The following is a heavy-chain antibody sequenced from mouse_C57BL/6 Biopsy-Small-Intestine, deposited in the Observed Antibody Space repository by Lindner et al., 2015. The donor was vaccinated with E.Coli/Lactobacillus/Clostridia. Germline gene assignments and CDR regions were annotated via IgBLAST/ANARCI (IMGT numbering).Heavy chain of an antibody. Sequence: VQLQESGPELVKPGASVKXSCKASGYSFTDYYMHWVKQSPEKSLEWIGKINPSTGGTAYNQKFKAKATLTVDRSSTTAYMQLKSLTSEDSAVYYCARSGVYSSGGFAYWGHGTLVTVSA. CDR1: GYSFTDYY. CDR3: ARSGVYSSGGFAY. J-gene: IGHJ3*01. V-gene: IGHV1-42*01. D-gene: IGHD1-1*01. CDR2: INPSTGGT.